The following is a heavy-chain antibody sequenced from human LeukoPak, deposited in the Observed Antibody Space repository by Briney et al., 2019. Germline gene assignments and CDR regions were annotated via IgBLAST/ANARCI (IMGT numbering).Heavy chain of an antibody. Sequence: GGSLRLSCAASGFTFSSYAMSWVRQAPGKGLEWVSAISGSGGSTYYADSVKGRFTISRDNSKNTPYLQMNSLRAEDTAVYYCAKQRPYSGYDYGYFDYWGQGTLVTVSS. CDR1: GFTFSSYA. D-gene: IGHD5-12*01. CDR2: ISGSGGST. CDR3: AKQRPYSGYDYGYFDY. V-gene: IGHV3-23*01. J-gene: IGHJ4*02.